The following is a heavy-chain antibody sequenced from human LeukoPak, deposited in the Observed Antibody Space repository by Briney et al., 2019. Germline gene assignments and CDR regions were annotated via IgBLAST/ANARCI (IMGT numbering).Heavy chain of an antibody. J-gene: IGHJ4*02. D-gene: IGHD1-26*01. Sequence: PGGSLRLSCVASGFTFSDHYMDWVRQTPGKGLEWVGRSRNKANSYTTEYAASVKGRFSISRDDSKNSLFLQMNSLKTDGTAVYYCTRASLSGSYFFYWGQGALVTVSS. CDR1: GFTFSDHY. CDR2: SRNKANSYTT. CDR3: TRASLSGSYFFY. V-gene: IGHV3-72*01.